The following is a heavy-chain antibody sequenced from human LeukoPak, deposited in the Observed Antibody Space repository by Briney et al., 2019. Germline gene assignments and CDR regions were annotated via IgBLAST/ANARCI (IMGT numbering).Heavy chain of an antibody. Sequence: SETLSLTCNVSGASISSIFYYWGWIPQPPGKGLEWIGNIFHDGSSYFNPSLKSRVTISVDRSKNLFSLKLTSVTAADTSVYYCARHVLSNRSFDSWGQGTLLTVSS. V-gene: IGHV4-39*01. CDR3: ARHVLSNRSFDS. D-gene: IGHD4/OR15-4a*01. J-gene: IGHJ5*01. CDR1: GASISSIFYY. CDR2: IFHDGSS.